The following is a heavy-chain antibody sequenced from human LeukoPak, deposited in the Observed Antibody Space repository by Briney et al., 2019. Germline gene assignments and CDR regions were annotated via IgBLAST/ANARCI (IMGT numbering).Heavy chain of an antibody. CDR3: AKNGPRLLDCGNDCHLDY. Sequence: GGSLRLSCAASGFTFSSYSMNWVRQTPGKGLEWVSGISGSGDSTYYADSVKGRFTISRDNSKNTLYLQMNSLRDEDTAIYYCAKNGPRLLDCGNDCHLDYWGLGTLVTVSS. V-gene: IGHV3-23*01. D-gene: IGHD2-21*02. J-gene: IGHJ4*02. CDR2: ISGSGDST. CDR1: GFTFSSYS.